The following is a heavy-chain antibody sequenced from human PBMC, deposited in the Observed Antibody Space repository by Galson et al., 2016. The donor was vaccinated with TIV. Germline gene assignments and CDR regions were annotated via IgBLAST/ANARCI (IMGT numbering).Heavy chain of an antibody. J-gene: IGHJ4*02. V-gene: IGHV3-23*01. D-gene: IGHD3-22*01. Sequence: SLRLSCAASGFTFSSFAVSWVRQAPGKGLEWVSGISAGGGRTNYADSVKGRFTISRDNPKNTLYLQISSLRAEDTAVYFCAKMDSSGFDYVRRFDFWGQGTLATVSS. CDR1: GFTFSSFA. CDR3: AKMDSSGFDYVRRFDF. CDR2: ISAGGGRT.